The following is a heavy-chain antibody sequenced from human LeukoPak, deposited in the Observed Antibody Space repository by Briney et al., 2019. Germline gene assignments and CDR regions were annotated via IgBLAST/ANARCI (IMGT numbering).Heavy chain of an antibody. CDR3: ARPKWELAIDY. V-gene: IGHV3-7*01. CDR1: GFTFSSYW. CDR2: IKQDGSEK. Sequence: PGGSLRLSCAASGFTFSSYWMSWVRQAPGKGLEWVANIKQDGSEKYYVDSVKGRFTISRDNAKNSLYLQTNSLRAEDTAVYYCARPKWELAIDYWGQGTLVTVSS. J-gene: IGHJ4*02. D-gene: IGHD1-26*01.